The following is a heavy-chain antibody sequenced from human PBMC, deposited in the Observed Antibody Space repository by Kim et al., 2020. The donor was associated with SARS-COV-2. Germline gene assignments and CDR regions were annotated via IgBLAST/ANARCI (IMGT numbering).Heavy chain of an antibody. CDR1: GYSFTSYW. CDR2: IYPGDSDT. J-gene: IGHJ6*02. D-gene: IGHD6-13*01. Sequence: GESLKISCKGSGYSFTSYWIGWVRQMPGKGLEWMGIIYPGDSDTRYSPSFQGQVTISADKSISTAYLQWSSLKASDTAMYYCARHPPAAAGPPYYYYYGMDVWGQGTTVTVSS. V-gene: IGHV5-51*01. CDR3: ARHPPAAAGPPYYYYYGMDV.